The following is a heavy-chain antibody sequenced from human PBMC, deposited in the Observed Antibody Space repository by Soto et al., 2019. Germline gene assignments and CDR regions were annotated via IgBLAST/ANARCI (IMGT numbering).Heavy chain of an antibody. D-gene: IGHD1-26*01. CDR2: INPNSGDT. CDR1: GYTFTGYY. CDR3: AKGGAIVAAGTRVYLYNAMDV. V-gene: IGHV1-2*02. Sequence: ASVKVSCKASGYTFTGYYVHWVRQAPGQGLEWMGWINPNSGDTYLAQRFQGRVTMNRDTSIGTTYMELRGLTSDDTAEYYCAKGGAIVAAGTRVYLYNAMDVWGQGTTVTVSS. J-gene: IGHJ6*02.